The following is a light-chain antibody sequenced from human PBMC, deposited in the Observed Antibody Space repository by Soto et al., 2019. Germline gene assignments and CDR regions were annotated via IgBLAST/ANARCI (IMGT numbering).Light chain of an antibody. CDR2: DVT. J-gene: IGLJ1*01. V-gene: IGLV2-11*01. Sequence: QSALTQPRSVSGSPGQSVTISCTGTSSDVGRYNYVSWYQQHPGKAPKLIIYDVTKRPSGVPDRFSGSKSGNTASLTTSGLQAEDEVDYYCCSYAGGYIFVFGTGTKLTVL. CDR1: SSDVGRYNY. CDR3: CSYAGGYIFV.